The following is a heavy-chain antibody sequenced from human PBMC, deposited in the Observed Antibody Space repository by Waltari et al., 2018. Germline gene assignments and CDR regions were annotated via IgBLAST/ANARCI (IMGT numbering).Heavy chain of an antibody. Sequence: VESGGGLVQPGGYLRLSCAASGFTFSDYYMDWVGQARGKGMAGVGRSKSKANSYTTEYAASTKCRLSISREDSMNSPYRQMNSLKTEDAAVYCWTRGGGSSSWHGYWGQGTLVTVSS. CDR2: SKSKANSYTT. D-gene: IGHD2-2*01. V-gene: IGHV3-72*01. CDR1: GFTFSDYY. CDR3: TRGGGSSSWHGY. J-gene: IGHJ4*02.